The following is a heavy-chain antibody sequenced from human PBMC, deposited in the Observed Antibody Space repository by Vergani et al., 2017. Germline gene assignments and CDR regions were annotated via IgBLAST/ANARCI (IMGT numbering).Heavy chain of an antibody. CDR2: TYFMSKWYN. Sequence: QVQLHQSGPGLVKPSQTLPLTCAISGDRASNKSAGWNWIRQSPSRGLEWLGRTYFMSKWYNDYAASVKSRMTIDSDTSKNLFSLQLQSVTPEDTAVYYCAREDISLTVEGANYMDIWGKGTTVTVSS. V-gene: IGHV6-1*01. CDR3: AREDISLTVEGANYMDI. D-gene: IGHD3-22*01. J-gene: IGHJ6*03. CDR1: GDRASNKSAG.